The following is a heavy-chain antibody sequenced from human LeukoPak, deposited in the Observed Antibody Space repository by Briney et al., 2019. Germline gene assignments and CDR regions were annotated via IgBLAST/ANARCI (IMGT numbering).Heavy chain of an antibody. D-gene: IGHD3/OR15-3a*01. CDR3: AREERLRWTGH. CDR1: GFTFSDYY. V-gene: IGHV3-11*01. J-gene: IGHJ4*02. CDR2: ISSSGTTI. Sequence: GGSLRLSCAASGFTFSDYYMSWIRQAPGKGLEWLSYISSSGTTIQYADSVKGRFTISRDNAKNPLYLQMNSLRAEDTAVYYCAREERLRWTGHWGQGTLVTVSS.